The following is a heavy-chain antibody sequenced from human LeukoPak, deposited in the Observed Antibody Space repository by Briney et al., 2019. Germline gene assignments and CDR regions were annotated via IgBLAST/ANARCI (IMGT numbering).Heavy chain of an antibody. V-gene: IGHV4-31*03. Sequence: SETLSLTCTVSGGSISSGGYYWSWIRQHPGKGLEWIGYIYYSGSTYYNPSLKSRVTISVDTSKNQFSLKLSSVTAADTAVYYCANSGYDQGWFDPWGQGTLVTVSS. J-gene: IGHJ5*02. D-gene: IGHD2-2*01. CDR3: ANSGYDQGWFDP. CDR2: IYYSGST. CDR1: GGSISSGGYY.